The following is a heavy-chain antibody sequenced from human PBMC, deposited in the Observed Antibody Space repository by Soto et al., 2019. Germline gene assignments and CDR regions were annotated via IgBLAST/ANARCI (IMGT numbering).Heavy chain of an antibody. CDR2: ISGSGGST. D-gene: IGHD4-17*01. Sequence: PGGSLRLSCAASGFTFSSYAMSWVRQAPGKGLEWVSAISGSGGSTYYADSVKGRFTISRDNSKNTLYLQMSSLRAEDTAVYYCAKDRRAPSRDYGDSERKTKFDYWGQGTLVTVSS. CDR3: AKDRRAPSRDYGDSERKTKFDY. J-gene: IGHJ4*02. V-gene: IGHV3-23*01. CDR1: GFTFSSYA.